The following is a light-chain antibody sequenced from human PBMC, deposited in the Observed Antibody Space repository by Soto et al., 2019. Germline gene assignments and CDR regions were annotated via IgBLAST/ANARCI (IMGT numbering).Light chain of an antibody. CDR3: QQHNNWPGT. V-gene: IGKV3-11*01. CDR1: QSVGSY. J-gene: IGKJ1*01. CDR2: DTS. Sequence: EIVMTQSPATLSLSPEERATLSCRASQSVGSYLAWYQQKPGQAPRLLIYDTSTRATGVPTRFSGSGSGTDFTLTISSLESEDSAVYYCQQHNNWPGTFGQGTKVDIK.